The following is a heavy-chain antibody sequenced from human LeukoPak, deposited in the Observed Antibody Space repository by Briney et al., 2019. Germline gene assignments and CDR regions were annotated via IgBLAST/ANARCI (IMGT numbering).Heavy chain of an antibody. V-gene: IGHV4-4*02. CDR1: GGSISSSNW. D-gene: IGHD3-22*01. J-gene: IGHJ4*02. CDR3: ARGFYDSSGYSAPFDF. CDR2: IYHSGST. Sequence: PSGTLSLTCAVSGGSISSSNWWSWVRQPPGKGLEWIGEIYHSGSTNYNPSLKSRVTISVDKSKNQFSLKLSPVTAADTAVYYCARGFYDSSGYSAPFDFWGQGTPVTVSS.